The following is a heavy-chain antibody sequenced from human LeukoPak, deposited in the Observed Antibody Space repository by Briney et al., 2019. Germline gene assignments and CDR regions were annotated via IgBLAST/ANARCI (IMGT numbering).Heavy chain of an antibody. CDR2: IRYDGSNK. Sequence: GGSLRLSCAASRFTFSSYGMHWVRQAPGKGLEWVAFIRYDGSNKYYADSVKGRFTISRDNSKNTLYLQMNSLRAEDTAVYYCAKDQWDAYSSVLKWGQGTLVTVSS. D-gene: IGHD5-24*01. J-gene: IGHJ4*02. CDR1: RFTFSSYG. V-gene: IGHV3-30*02. CDR3: AKDQWDAYSSVLK.